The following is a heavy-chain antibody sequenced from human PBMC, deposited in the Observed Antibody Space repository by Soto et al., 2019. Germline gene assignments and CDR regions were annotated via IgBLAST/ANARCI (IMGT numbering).Heavy chain of an antibody. V-gene: IGHV3-30-3*01. D-gene: IGHD6-6*01. J-gene: IGHJ6*02. CDR3: AREMAARGYYGMDV. CDR1: GFTFSSYA. Sequence: GGSLRLSCAASGFTFSSYAMHWVRQAPGKGLEWVALISYDGSNKYYADSVKGRFTISRDNSKNTLYLQMNSLRAEDTAVYYCAREMAARGYYGMDVWGQGTTVTVSS. CDR2: ISYDGSNK.